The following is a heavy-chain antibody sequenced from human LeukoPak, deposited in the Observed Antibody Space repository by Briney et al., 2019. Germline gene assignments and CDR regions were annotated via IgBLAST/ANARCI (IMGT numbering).Heavy chain of an antibody. CDR1: GYTLTELS. Sequence: ASVKVSCKVSGYTLTELSMHWVRQTPGKGLEWMGGFDPEDGETIYAQKFQGRVTMTRDTSTSTVYMELSSLRSEDTAVYYCARASYGELDYWGQGTLVTVSS. CDR2: FDPEDGET. J-gene: IGHJ4*02. V-gene: IGHV1-24*01. D-gene: IGHD5-18*01. CDR3: ARASYGELDY.